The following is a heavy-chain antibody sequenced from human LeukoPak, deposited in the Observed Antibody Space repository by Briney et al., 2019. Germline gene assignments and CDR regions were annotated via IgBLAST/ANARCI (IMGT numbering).Heavy chain of an antibody. D-gene: IGHD6-6*01. CDR3: ARVGGSSSYYYYGMDV. CDR1: GGSISSYY. Sequence: SETLSLTCTVSGGSISSYYWSWIRQPPGKGLEWIGYIYHSGSTNYNPSLKSRVTMSVDTSKNQFSLKLSSVTAADTAVYYCARVGGSSSYYYYGMDVWGQGTTVTVSS. J-gene: IGHJ6*02. CDR2: IYHSGST. V-gene: IGHV4-59*12.